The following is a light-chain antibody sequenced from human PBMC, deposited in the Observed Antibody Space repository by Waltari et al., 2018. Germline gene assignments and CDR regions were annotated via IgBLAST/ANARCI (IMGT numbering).Light chain of an antibody. J-gene: IGLJ2*01. CDR2: GVN. CDR3: QSYDPSLSVV. CDR1: GSNIGAGYD. Sequence: QSVLTQPPSVSGAPGQRVAISCTGSGSNIGAGYDVHWYQQHPGKPPKLLVYGVNNRPLGVPDRFSGSQFGTSASLAITGLQAEDEADYYCQSYDPSLSVVFGGGTKLTVL. V-gene: IGLV1-40*01.